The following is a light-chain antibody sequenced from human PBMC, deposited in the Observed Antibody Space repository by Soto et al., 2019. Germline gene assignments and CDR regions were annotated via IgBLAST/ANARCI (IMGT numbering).Light chain of an antibody. CDR1: WSLLHSDGYNY. V-gene: IGKV2-28*01. J-gene: IGKJ4*01. CDR2: LAS. CDR3: MQALQTPT. Sequence: IVMTHYPFSLPVTPGEPASISCGSWWSLLHSDGYNYLAWYLQKPGHSPQLLIDLASSRASGVPDRFSGSGSGTDFTLKISRVEDEDVGVYCCMQALQTPTFGGGTKVDIK.